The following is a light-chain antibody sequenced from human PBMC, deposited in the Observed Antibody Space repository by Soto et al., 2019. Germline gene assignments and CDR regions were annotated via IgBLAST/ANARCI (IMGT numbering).Light chain of an antibody. CDR1: QSVSSN. J-gene: IGKJ3*01. CDR2: GAS. Sequence: EIVMTQSPATLSVSPGERATLSCRASQSVSSNLAWHQQKPGQAPRLLIYGASTRATGTPARFSGSGSGTEFTLTISSLQSGDFAVYYCQQYNNWPFTFGPGTKVDIK. CDR3: QQYNNWPFT. V-gene: IGKV3-15*01.